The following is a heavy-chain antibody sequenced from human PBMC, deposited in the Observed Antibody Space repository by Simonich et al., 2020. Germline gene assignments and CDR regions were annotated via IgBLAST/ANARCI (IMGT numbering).Heavy chain of an antibody. J-gene: IGHJ2*01. CDR1: GFTFSSYW. D-gene: IGHD6-6*01. V-gene: IGHV3-7*01. CDR2: IKQDGIEK. CDR3: AIEYSSSSDPYWYFDL. Sequence: EVQLVESGGGLVQPGGSLRISCAASGFTFSSYWKSWVRQGPGKGGEWWANIKQDGIEKYYVDSVKVRFTHSRDNAKNSLYLQMNRLRAEDTAVYYCAIEYSSSSDPYWYFDLWGRGTLVTVSS.